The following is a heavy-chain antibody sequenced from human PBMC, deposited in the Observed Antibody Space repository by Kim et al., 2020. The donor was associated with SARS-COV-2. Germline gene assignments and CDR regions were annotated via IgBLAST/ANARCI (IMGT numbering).Heavy chain of an antibody. CDR3: ARLSPYYGMDV. V-gene: IGHV4-59*01. CDR2: IYYSGST. J-gene: IGHJ6*02. Sequence: SETLSLTCTVSGGSISSYYWSWIRQPPGKGLEWIGYIYYSGSTNYNPSLKSRVTISVDTSKNQFSLKLSSVTAADTAVYYCARLSPYYGMDVWGQGTTVTVSS. CDR1: GGSISSYY.